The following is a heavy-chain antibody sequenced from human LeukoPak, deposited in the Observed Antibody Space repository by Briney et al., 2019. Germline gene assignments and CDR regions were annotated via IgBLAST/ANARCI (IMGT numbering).Heavy chain of an antibody. CDR2: IIPILGTA. CDR3: ARVLSPHCSSTSCYRNWFDP. D-gene: IGHD2-2*02. V-gene: IGHV1-69*08. CDR1: GGTFSSYT. Sequence: SVTVSCKASGGTFSSYTISWVRQAPGQGLEWMGRIIPILGTANYAQKFRGRVTITADKSTTTAYMELSSLRSEDTAVYYCARVLSPHCSSTSCYRNWFDPWGQGTLVTVSS. J-gene: IGHJ5*02.